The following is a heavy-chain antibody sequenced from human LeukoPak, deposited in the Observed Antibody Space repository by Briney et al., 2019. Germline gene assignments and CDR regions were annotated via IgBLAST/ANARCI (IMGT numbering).Heavy chain of an antibody. CDR2: ISGSGGST. J-gene: IGHJ4*02. D-gene: IGHD2-15*01. CDR1: GFTFSSYW. V-gene: IGHV3-23*01. Sequence: GGSLRLSCAASGFTFSSYWMNWARQAPGKGLEWVSAISGSGGSTYYADSVKGRFTISRDNSKNTLYPQMNSLRAEDTAVYYCAKDLVRNSVHIVVVVAARASFDYWGQGTLVTVSS. CDR3: AKDLVRNSVHIVVVVAARASFDY.